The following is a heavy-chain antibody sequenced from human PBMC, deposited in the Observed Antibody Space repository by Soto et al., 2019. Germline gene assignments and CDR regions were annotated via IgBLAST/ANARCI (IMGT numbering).Heavy chain of an antibody. CDR3: ARDSSQVVVPAENWFDP. J-gene: IGHJ5*02. CDR2: ISYDGSNK. CDR1: GXTLSSYS. V-gene: IGHV3-30-3*01. Sequence: GSLRLCCAASGXTLSSYSMHWVRQAPGKGLEWVAVISYDGSNKYYADSVKGRFTISRDNSKNTMYLQMNSLRAEDTAVYYCARDSSQVVVPAENWFDPWGQGTLVTVSS. D-gene: IGHD2-2*01.